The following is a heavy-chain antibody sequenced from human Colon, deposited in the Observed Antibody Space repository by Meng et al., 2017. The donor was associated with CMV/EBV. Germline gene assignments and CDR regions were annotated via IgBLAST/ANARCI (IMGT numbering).Heavy chain of an antibody. J-gene: IGHJ4*02. V-gene: IGHV4-4*07. CDR3: VRGGYSGTQTGGVQEY. Sequence: VHRQESSQGLVNPSTTLSRTCSASRCSIRTYNLSGIRQPAGKGLACLCRISTTRHTAYNPSLNSRATIWLDPSNNQFSLKLTSVTAADTAVYYCVRGGYSGTQTGGVQEYWGQGTLVTVSS. D-gene: IGHD5-12*01. CDR1: RCSIRTYN. CDR2: ISTTRHT.